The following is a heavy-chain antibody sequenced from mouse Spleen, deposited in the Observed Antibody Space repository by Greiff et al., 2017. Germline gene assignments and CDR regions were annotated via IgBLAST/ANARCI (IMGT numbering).Heavy chain of an antibody. Sequence: GGGLVQPKGSLKLSCAASGFSFNTYAMNWVRQAPGKGLEWVARIRSKSNNYATYYADSVKDRFTISRDDSESMLYLQMNNLKTEDTAMYYCVRLSNWGFAYWGQGTLVTVSA. CDR3: VRLSNWGFAY. V-gene: IGHV10-1*01. J-gene: IGHJ3*01. D-gene: IGHD4-1*01. CDR2: IRSKSNNYAT. CDR1: GFSFNTYA.